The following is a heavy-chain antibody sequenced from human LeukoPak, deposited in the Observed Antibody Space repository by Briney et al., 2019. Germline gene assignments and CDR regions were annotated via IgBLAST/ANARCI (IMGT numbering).Heavy chain of an antibody. CDR1: GFTFRDSW. CDR2: INQDGSQK. V-gene: IGHV3-7*01. CDR3: ARDRGFTSFDY. D-gene: IGHD5-12*01. J-gene: IGHJ4*02. Sequence: GGSLRLSCADSGFTFRDSWMHWVRQAPGKGLEWVANINQDGSQKYYVDSVKGRFTISRDTAKNSLHLQMNSLRAEDTAVYYCARDRGFTSFDYWGQGTLVIVSS.